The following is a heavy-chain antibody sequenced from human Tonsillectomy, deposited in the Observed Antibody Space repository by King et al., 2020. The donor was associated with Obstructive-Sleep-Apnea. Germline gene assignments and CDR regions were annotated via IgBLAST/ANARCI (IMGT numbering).Heavy chain of an antibody. V-gene: IGHV4-31*03. Sequence: MQLQESGPGLVKPSQTLSLTCTVSGGSISSGGYYWSWIRQHPGKGLEWIAYIYYSGSTSYTPSLKSRVTISVDTSKNQFSLRLNSVTAADTAVYYCVRVGPLGGRYFFDYWGQGAPVTVSS. D-gene: IGHD3-16*01. J-gene: IGHJ4*02. CDR3: VRVGPLGGRYFFDY. CDR2: IYYSGST. CDR1: GGSISSGGYY.